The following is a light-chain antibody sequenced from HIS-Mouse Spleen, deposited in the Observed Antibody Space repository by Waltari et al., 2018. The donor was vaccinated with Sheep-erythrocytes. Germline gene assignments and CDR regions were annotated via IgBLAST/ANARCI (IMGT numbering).Light chain of an antibody. CDR3: QXANSFPXT. V-gene: IGKV1-12*01. CDR2: AAS. CDR1: QGISSW. Sequence: DRXXXTCRASQGISSWLAWYQQKPGKAPKLLIYAASSLXSGVPXRFSGSGSXTXXTLTISSLQPEDFATXYCQXANSFPXTFGQGTRLEIK. J-gene: IGKJ5*01.